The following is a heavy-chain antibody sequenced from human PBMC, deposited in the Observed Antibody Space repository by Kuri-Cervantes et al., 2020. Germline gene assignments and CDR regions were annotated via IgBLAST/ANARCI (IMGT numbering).Heavy chain of an antibody. J-gene: IGHJ6*03. Sequence: GESLKISCRTSGYSFTDYWIGWVRQVPGKGLEWMGIIYPGDSSVRYSPSFQGQVTISADRSTSTAYLQWSSLKASDTAMYYCARHGDSMDYCYYMDVWGKGTTVTVSS. CDR1: GYSFTDYW. V-gene: IGHV5-51*01. CDR3: ARHGDSMDYCYYMDV. CDR2: IYPGDSSV. D-gene: IGHD4-11*01.